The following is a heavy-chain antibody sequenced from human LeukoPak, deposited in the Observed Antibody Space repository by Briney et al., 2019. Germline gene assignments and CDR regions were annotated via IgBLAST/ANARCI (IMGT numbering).Heavy chain of an antibody. V-gene: IGHV1-2*02. CDR1: GYTFTGYY. CDR2: INPNSGGT. D-gene: IGHD3-10*01. J-gene: IGHJ4*02. Sequence: ASVRVSCKASGYTFTGYYMHWVRQAPGQGLEWMGWINPNSGGTNYAQKFQGRVTMTRDTSISTAYMELSRLRSDDTAVYYCARDGSGITMVRGVIPCFDYWGQGTLVTVSS. CDR3: ARDGSGITMVRGVIPCFDY.